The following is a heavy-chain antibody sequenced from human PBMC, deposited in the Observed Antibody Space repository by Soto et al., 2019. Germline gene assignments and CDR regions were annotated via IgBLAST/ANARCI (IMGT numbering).Heavy chain of an antibody. J-gene: IGHJ4*02. Sequence: EVQLVESGGGLVQPGRALRLSCAASGFTFDDYAMHWVRQAPGKGLEWVSGISWNSGSIGYADSVKGRFTISRDNAKNSLYPQMNSLRAEDTALDYCAEGGQLLSEGGGYWGQGTLVTVSS. D-gene: IGHD2-2*01. CDR2: ISWNSGSI. CDR3: AEGGQLLSEGGGY. V-gene: IGHV3-9*01. CDR1: GFTFDDYA.